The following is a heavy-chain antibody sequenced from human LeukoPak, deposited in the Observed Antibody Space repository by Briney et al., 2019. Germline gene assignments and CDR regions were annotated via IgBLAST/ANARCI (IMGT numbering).Heavy chain of an antibody. CDR1: GYTFTDYY. Sequence: ASVKVSCKASGYTFTDYYMHWVRQAPGQGLEWMGWINPNSGGTNYAQKFQGRVTMTRDTSINTAYMELSRLRSDDTAVYYCAREAWDGDYASAFDVWGQGTMVTVSS. V-gene: IGHV1-2*02. D-gene: IGHD4-17*01. CDR2: INPNSGGT. CDR3: AREAWDGDYASAFDV. J-gene: IGHJ3*01.